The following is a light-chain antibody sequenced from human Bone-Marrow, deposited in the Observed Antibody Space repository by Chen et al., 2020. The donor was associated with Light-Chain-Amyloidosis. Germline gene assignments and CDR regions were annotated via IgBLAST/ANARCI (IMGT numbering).Light chain of an antibody. V-gene: IGKV1-33*01. Sequence: DIQMTQSPSSLSASVGDRVTITCQASQAISNSLNWYQQKPGKAPNLLIYDASSLETGVPSRFSGTGSGTHFTFTISNLQPEDIATYYCQHFDDLLMFTFGQGTKLDMK. CDR2: DAS. CDR3: QHFDDLLMFT. CDR1: QAISNS. J-gene: IGKJ2*01.